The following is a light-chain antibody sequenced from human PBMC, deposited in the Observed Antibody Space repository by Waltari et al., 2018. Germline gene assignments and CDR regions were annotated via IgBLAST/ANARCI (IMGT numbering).Light chain of an antibody. CDR3: QQYNNWPGT. J-gene: IGKJ1*01. V-gene: IGKV3-15*01. CDR1: QSVSSN. Sequence: EIVMTQSPATLSVSPGERATPSCRASQSVSSNLAVYQQKPGQAPRLLIYGASTRATGIPARFSGSGSGTEFTLTISSLQSEDFAVYYCQQYNNWPGTFGQGTKVEIK. CDR2: GAS.